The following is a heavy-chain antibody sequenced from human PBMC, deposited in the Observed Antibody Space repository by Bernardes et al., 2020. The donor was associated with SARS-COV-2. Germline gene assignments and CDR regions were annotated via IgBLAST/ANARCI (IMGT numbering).Heavy chain of an antibody. J-gene: IGHJ6*02. CDR2: ISSGSTYI. V-gene: IGHV3-21*01. D-gene: IGHD3-10*01. CDR3: ARDLEGFGELYFNGMDV. Sequence: GGSLRLSCVASGFTFSNYNIYWVRQAAGKGLEWVSSISSGSTYIYYADSVKGRFTISRDNAQNSLYLQMNSLRADDTAVYYCARDLEGFGELYFNGMDVWGQGTTVTVSS. CDR1: GFTFSNYN.